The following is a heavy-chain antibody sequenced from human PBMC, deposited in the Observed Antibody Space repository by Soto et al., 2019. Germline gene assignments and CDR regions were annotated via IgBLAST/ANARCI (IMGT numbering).Heavy chain of an antibody. V-gene: IGHV3-30-3*01. CDR2: ISYDGSNK. D-gene: IGHD1-26*01. CDR3: ARGGGGSYSFDY. Sequence: QVQLVESGGGVVQPGRSLRLSCAASGFTFSSYAMHWVRQAPGKGLEWVAVISYDGSNKYYADSVKGRFTISRDNSKNTLYLQMNSLRAEDTAVYYCARGGGGSYSFDYWGQGTLVTVSS. CDR1: GFTFSSYA. J-gene: IGHJ4*02.